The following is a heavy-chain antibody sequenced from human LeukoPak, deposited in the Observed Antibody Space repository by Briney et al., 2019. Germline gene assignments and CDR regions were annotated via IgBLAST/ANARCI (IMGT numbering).Heavy chain of an antibody. J-gene: IGHJ4*02. CDR1: GFTFSSYA. CDR3: ARYGLGGTFDY. CDR2: ISYDGSNK. V-gene: IGHV3-30-3*01. D-gene: IGHD1-26*01. Sequence: QPGRSLRLSCAASGFTFSSYAMHWVRQAPGKGLEWVAVISYDGSNKYYADSVKGRFTISRDNSKNTLYLQMNSLRAEDTAVYYCARYGLGGTFDYWGQGTLVTVSS.